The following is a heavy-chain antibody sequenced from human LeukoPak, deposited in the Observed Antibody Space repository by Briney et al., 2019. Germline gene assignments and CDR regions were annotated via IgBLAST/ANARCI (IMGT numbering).Heavy chain of an antibody. V-gene: IGHV3-7*01. D-gene: IGHD6-13*01. Sequence: RGSLRLSCAVSGFTFSDYWMNWVRQAPGKGLEWVASIRQDGGEKSYVDSVKGRFTISRDNTKRSLYLQMSSLRAEDTAVYYCARDGTAAGLYFDLWGQGTLVTVSS. CDR2: IRQDGGEK. CDR1: GFTFSDYW. J-gene: IGHJ4*01. CDR3: ARDGTAAGLYFDL.